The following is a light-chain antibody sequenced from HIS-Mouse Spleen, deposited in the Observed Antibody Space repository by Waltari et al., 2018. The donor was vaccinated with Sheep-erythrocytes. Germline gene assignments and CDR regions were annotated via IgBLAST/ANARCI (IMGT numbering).Light chain of an antibody. CDR2: AAS. CDR3: LQDYNYQYT. Sequence: AIQMTQSPSSLSASVGDRGTITCRASQGIRNDLGWYQQKPGKAPKLLIYAASSLQSGVPSRFSGIGSGTDFTLTISSLQPEDFATYYCLQDYNYQYTFGQGTKLEIK. J-gene: IGKJ2*01. CDR1: QGIRND. V-gene: IGKV1-6*01.